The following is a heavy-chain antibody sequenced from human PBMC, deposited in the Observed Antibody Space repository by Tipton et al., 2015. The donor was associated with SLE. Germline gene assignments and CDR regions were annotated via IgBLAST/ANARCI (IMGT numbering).Heavy chain of an antibody. V-gene: IGHV4-34*01. Sequence: TLSLTCAVYGGSFSGYYWSWIRQPPGKGLEWIGEINHSGSTNYSPSLKSRVTISVDTSKNQFSLKLNSVTAADAAVYYCARTTPPAYDILTGYYNWYFDLWGHGTLVTVSS. J-gene: IGHJ2*01. CDR1: GGSFSGYY. CDR3: ARTTPPAYDILTGYYNWYFDL. D-gene: IGHD3-9*01. CDR2: INHSGST.